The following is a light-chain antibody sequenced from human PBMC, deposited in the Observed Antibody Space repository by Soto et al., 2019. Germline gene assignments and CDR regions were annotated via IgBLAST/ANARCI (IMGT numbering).Light chain of an antibody. V-gene: IGKV3-15*01. Sequence: TLLTQSPATLSISPGKRVILSCRASQSLSDTLAWYQQKPGQAPRLLIYGASTRATGFPARFSGSGSGTDFTLTISSLQSEDFAVYYCQQYNNWPWTFGQGTTGDIK. CDR2: GAS. CDR3: QQYNNWPWT. CDR1: QSLSDT. J-gene: IGKJ1*01.